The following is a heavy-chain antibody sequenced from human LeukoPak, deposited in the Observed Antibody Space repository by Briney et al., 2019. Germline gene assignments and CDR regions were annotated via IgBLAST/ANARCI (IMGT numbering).Heavy chain of an antibody. CDR1: GYIFTNFW. CDR3: ARGDGCSDGGWYSGRGREYYARDV. D-gene: IGHD2-15*01. V-gene: IGHV5-51*01. CDR2: IYPVDSDT. J-gene: IGHJ6*04. Sequence: PGESLKISCKASGYIFTNFWLGWVRQTPGKGRELMGIIYPVDSDTRYSPSFEGQVIISADQYITTAYLQWSSLKASDTGIYYCARGDGCSDGGWYSGRGREYYARDVWGKGSTVTVSS.